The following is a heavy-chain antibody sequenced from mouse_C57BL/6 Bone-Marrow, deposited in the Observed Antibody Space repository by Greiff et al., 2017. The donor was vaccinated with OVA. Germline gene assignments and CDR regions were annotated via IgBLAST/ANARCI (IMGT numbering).Heavy chain of an antibody. CDR1: GFSLSTFGMG. D-gene: IGHD2-5*01. J-gene: IGHJ2*01. CDR2: TWWGDDK. V-gene: IGHV8-8*01. CDR3: ARSNHDY. Sequence: QVTLQECGPGILQPSQTLSLTCSFSGFSLSTFGMGVGWLRPPSGKGLDWLAHTWWGDDKYYNPALESRLTIAKDTSKNPGFLKIANVDTADTATYYCARSNHDYWGQGTTLTVSS.